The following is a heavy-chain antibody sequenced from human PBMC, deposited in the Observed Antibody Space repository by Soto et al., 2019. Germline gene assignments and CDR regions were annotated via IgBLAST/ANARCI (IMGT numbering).Heavy chain of an antibody. D-gene: IGHD3-3*01. CDR2: INHSGST. CDR3: ASSEWFSP. Sequence: SETLSLTCAVYGGSFSGYYWSWIRQPPGKGLEWIGEINHSGSTNYNPSLKSRVTISVDTSKNQFSLKLSSVTAADTAVYYCASSEWFSPWGQGTMVT. J-gene: IGHJ3*01. CDR1: GGSFSGYY. V-gene: IGHV4-34*01.